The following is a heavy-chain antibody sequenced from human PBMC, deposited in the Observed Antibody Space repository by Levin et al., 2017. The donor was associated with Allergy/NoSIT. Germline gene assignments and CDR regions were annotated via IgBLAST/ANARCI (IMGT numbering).Heavy chain of an antibody. Sequence: SETLSLTCTVSGASIRSNDYYWSWIRQPPGKGLEWIGYIYSTGSPYYNPSLKSRFIISRDPSTNQVSLNLSSLTAADTAIYYCARVQWLQFYYMDVWGKGTTVTVSS. CDR2: IYSTGSP. CDR3: ARVQWLQFYYMDV. CDR1: GASIRSNDYY. J-gene: IGHJ6*03. D-gene: IGHD6-19*01. V-gene: IGHV4-30-4*01.